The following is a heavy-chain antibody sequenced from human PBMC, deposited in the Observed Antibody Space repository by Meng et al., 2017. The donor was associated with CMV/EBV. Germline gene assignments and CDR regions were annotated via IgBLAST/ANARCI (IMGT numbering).Heavy chain of an antibody. CDR1: GYTFTSYD. D-gene: IGHD1-26*01. J-gene: IGHJ4*02. CDR3: ARVGPDSGSYSDDY. V-gene: IGHV1-8*01. Sequence: ASVKVSCKASGYTFTSYDINWVRQATGQGLEWMGWMNPNSGNTGYAQKLQGRVTMTTDTSTSTAYMELRSLRSDDTAVYYCARVGPDSGSYSDDYWGQGTLVTVSS. CDR2: MNPNSGNT.